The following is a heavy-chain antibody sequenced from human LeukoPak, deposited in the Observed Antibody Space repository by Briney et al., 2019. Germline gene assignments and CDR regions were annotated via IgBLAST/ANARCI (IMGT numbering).Heavy chain of an antibody. V-gene: IGHV3-48*02. Sequence: GGSLRLSCAASGFTFSDYGMSWVRQAPGKGPEWISHISTGRSVMNYADSVKGRFTISRDNGKNSVYLQMNSLRDEDTAVYYCAGGVYGYNAFDYWGQGTLVSVSS. CDR1: GFTFSDYG. D-gene: IGHD5/OR15-5a*01. CDR3: AGGVYGYNAFDY. CDR2: ISTGRSVM. J-gene: IGHJ4*02.